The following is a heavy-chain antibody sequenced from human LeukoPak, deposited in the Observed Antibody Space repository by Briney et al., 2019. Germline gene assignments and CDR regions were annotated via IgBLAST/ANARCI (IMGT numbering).Heavy chain of an antibody. D-gene: IGHD3-9*01. CDR1: GGSISSSSYY. Sequence: WETLSLPCTVSGGSISSSSYYWGWIRQPPGKELEWNGNIYYRGITYHNPSLKRRLNISVDTSKNHFALNLTSVTTADTAVYYCARGDFTIAKSYYFGYWGQGTLVTVSS. V-gene: IGHV4-39*02. CDR3: ARGDFTIAKSYYFGY. J-gene: IGHJ4*02. CDR2: IYYRGIT.